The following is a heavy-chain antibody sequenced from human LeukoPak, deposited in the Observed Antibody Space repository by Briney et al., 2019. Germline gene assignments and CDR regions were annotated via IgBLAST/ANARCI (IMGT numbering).Heavy chain of an antibody. D-gene: IGHD3-10*01. Sequence: GGSLRLSCAASGFTFSSYGMHWVRQAPGKGLEWVAVISYDGSNKYYADSVKGRFTISRDNSKNTLYLQMNSLRAEDTAVYYCAREAYYYGSGKDFDYWGQGTLVTVSS. J-gene: IGHJ4*02. CDR1: GFTFSSYG. CDR3: AREAYYYGSGKDFDY. V-gene: IGHV3-30*03. CDR2: ISYDGSNK.